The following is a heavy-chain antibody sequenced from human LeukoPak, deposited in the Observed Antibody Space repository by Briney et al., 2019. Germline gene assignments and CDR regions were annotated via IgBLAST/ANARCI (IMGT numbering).Heavy chain of an antibody. CDR2: IKQDGSKK. V-gene: IGHV3-7*04. D-gene: IGHD5-24*01. CDR3: TRVGYIDEGIDY. Sequence: GGSLRLSCVASGFPFSSYWMTWVRQAPGKGLEWVANIKQDGSKKSYVDSVKGRFTISRDNAKNSLYLQMTSLRAEDTAIYYCTRVGYIDEGIDYWGQGTLVTVSS. CDR1: GFPFSSYW. J-gene: IGHJ4*02.